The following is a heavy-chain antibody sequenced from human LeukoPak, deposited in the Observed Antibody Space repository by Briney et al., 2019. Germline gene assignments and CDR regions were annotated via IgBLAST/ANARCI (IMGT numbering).Heavy chain of an antibody. CDR2: INTDGTVT. D-gene: IGHD6-19*01. CDR1: GFTFSKYW. Sequence: PGGALRLSCPASGFTFSKYWMLWVRQAQGKGLESVPRINTDGTVTPYADSVKGRFTVSRDNADNKMFLQMNSVRAEDTAVYYCATKQGLAPAPDSWGQGNPVTVSS. J-gene: IGHJ4*02. CDR3: ATKQGLAPAPDS. V-gene: IGHV3-74*01.